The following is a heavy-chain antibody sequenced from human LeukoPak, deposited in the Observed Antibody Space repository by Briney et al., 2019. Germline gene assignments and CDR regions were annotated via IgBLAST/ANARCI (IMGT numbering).Heavy chain of an antibody. CDR2: ISYDGSNK. D-gene: IGHD3-22*01. V-gene: IGHV3-30*04. J-gene: IGHJ4*02. Sequence: GGSLRLSCAASGFTFSSYAMHWVRQAPGKGLEWVAVISYDGSNKYYADSVKGRFTISRDNSKNTLYLQMNSLRAEDTAVYYCASSEDYYDSSGSYFDYWGQGTLVTVFS. CDR3: ASSEDYYDSSGSYFDY. CDR1: GFTFSSYA.